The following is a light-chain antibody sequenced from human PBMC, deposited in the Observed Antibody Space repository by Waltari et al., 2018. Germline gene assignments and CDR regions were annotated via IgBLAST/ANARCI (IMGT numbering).Light chain of an antibody. CDR2: EVS. CDR1: SSDVGAYDY. CDR3: SSFTTSSTQV. J-gene: IGLJ1*01. Sequence: QSALTQPASVSGSPGHSITISCTGISSDVGAYDYVSWYQQYPGKAPKLMIFEVSNRPSGASIRFSGSKSGNTASLTISGLLPEDEADYYCSSFTTSSTQVFGTGTKVTVL. V-gene: IGLV2-14*01.